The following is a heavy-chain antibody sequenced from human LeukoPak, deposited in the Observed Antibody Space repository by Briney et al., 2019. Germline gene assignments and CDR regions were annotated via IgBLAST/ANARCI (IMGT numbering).Heavy chain of an antibody. D-gene: IGHD6-13*01. J-gene: IGHJ4*02. CDR2: ISSGSTYI. CDR1: GFTFSSYS. V-gene: IGHV3-21*01. CDR3: ARGGTWYDY. Sequence: GGSLRLSCTASGFTFSSYSMNWVRQAPGKGLEWVSSISSGSTYIYYADSVKGRFTISRDNPKSSLYLQMNSLRAEDTAVYYCARGGTWYDYWGQGTLVAVSS.